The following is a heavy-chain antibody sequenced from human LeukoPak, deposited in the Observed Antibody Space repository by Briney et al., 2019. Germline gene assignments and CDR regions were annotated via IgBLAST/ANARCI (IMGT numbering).Heavy chain of an antibody. CDR2: IYYSGST. D-gene: IGHD6-19*01. Sequence: PSETLSLTCTVSGGSISSYYWSWIRQPPGKGLEWIGYIYYSGSTNYNPSLKSGVTISVEKYKNQISLKLSSVTAADTAVYYCARLPYITGWYFDYWGRGTLVTVSS. V-gene: IGHV4-59*08. J-gene: IGHJ4*02. CDR3: ARLPYITGWYFDY. CDR1: GGSISSYY.